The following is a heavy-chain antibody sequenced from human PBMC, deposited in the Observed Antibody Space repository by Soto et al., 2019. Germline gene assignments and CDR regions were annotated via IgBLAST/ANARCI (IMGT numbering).Heavy chain of an antibody. V-gene: IGHV3-30*18. J-gene: IGHJ3*02. CDR1: GFTFSSYG. CDR2: ISYDGSNK. D-gene: IGHD3-22*01. Sequence: SLRLSYAASGFTFSSYGMHWVRQAPGKGLEWVAVISYDGSNKYYADSVKGRFTISRDNSKNTLYLQMNSLRAEDTAVYYCAKVYDSSGYYPFWDAFDIWGQGTMVTVSS. CDR3: AKVYDSSGYYPFWDAFDI.